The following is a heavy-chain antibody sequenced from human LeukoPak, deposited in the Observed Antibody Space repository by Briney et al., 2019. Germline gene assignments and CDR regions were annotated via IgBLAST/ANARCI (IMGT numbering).Heavy chain of an antibody. V-gene: IGHV3-23*01. CDR3: AKGKYSSGGVPDY. J-gene: IGHJ4*02. CDR2: ISGGGEST. D-gene: IGHD6-19*01. Sequence: GGSLRLSCVASEFTFSSHAMNWVRQAPGKGLEWVSSISGGGESTYYADSVKGRFTVSRDNSKNTLYLQINSLRGEDTAVYYCAKGKYSSGGVPDYWGQGTLVTVSS. CDR1: EFTFSSHA.